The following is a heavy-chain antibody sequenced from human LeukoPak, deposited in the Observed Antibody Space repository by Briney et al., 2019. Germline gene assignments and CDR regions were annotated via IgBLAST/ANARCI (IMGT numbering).Heavy chain of an antibody. CDR1: GFTFSGSG. V-gene: IGHV3-30*02. J-gene: IGHJ3*02. Sequence: GGSLRLSCAASGFTFSGSGMHWVRQAPGKGLEWVTFIGDDGSKIYYADSVKGRFTISRDNSKNTLYLQMNSLRAEDTAVYYCAKEGRGGFDIWGQGTMVTVSS. D-gene: IGHD3-10*01. CDR2: IGDDGSKI. CDR3: AKEGRGGFDI.